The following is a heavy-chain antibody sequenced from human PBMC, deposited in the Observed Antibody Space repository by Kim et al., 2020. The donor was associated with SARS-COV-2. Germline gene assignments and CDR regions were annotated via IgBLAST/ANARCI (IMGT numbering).Heavy chain of an antibody. CDR3: ARGAAGTN. CDR2: IYHSGST. V-gene: IGHV4-4*02. CDR1: GGSISSSNW. D-gene: IGHD6-13*01. Sequence: SETLSLTCAVSGGSISSSNWWSWVRQPPGKGLEWIGEIYHSGSTNYTPSLKSLVTIAVDKSKNQFSLKLSSVTAADTAVYYCARGAAGTNWGQGTLVTVSS. J-gene: IGHJ4*02.